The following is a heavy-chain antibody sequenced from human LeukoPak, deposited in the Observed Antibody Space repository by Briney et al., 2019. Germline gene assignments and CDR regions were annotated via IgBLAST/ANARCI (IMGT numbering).Heavy chain of an antibody. V-gene: IGHV3-48*04. CDR3: ARWGDGYNYDY. CDR2: ISSSGSTI. Sequence: GGSLRLSCAASGFTFSSYSMNWVRQAPGKGLEWVSYISSSGSTIYYADSVKGRFTISRDNAKNSLYLQMDSLRAEDTAVYYCARWGDGYNYDYWGQGTLVTVSS. CDR1: GFTFSSYS. D-gene: IGHD5-24*01. J-gene: IGHJ4*02.